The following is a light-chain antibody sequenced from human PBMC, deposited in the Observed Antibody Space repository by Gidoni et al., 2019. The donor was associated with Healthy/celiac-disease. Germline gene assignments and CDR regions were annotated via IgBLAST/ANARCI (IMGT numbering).Light chain of an antibody. CDR1: QSVSSSY. CDR3: QQYGSSPPT. Sequence: EIVLTQSPGPLSLSPGERATLSCRASQSVSSSYLAWYQQKPGQAPRLLIYGASSGSGTDFTLTISRLEPEDFAVYFCQQYGSSPPTFGQGTKVEIK. CDR2: GAS. J-gene: IGKJ1*01. V-gene: IGKV3-20*01.